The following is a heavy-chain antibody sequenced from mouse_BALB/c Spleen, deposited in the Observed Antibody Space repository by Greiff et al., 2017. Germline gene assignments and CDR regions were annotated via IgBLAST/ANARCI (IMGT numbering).Heavy chain of an antibody. V-gene: IGHV2-2*02. CDR2: IWSGGST. CDR1: GFSLTSYG. D-gene: IGHD1-2*01. Sequence: VQLKQSGPGLVQPSQSLSITCTVSGFSLTSYGVHWVRQSPGKGLEWLGVIWSGGSTDYNAAFISRLSISKDNSKSQVFFKMNSLQANDTAIYYCAREEGYGFFAYWGQGTLVTVSA. CDR3: AREEGYGFFAY. J-gene: IGHJ3*01.